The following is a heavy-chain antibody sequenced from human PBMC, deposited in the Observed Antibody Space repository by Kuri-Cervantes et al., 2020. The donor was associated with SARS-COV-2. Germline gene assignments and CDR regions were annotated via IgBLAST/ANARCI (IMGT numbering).Heavy chain of an antibody. CDR1: GFTFSSYS. CDR2: INHSGST. J-gene: IGHJ2*01. CDR3: ARAELGLGWFFDL. V-gene: IGHV4-34*01. Sequence: ESLKISCAASGFTFSSYSMNWVRQPPGKGLEWIGEINHSGSTNYNPSLKSRVTISGDTSKNQFSLKLSSVTAADTAVYYCARAELGLGWFFDLWGRGTLVTVSS. D-gene: IGHD6-13*01.